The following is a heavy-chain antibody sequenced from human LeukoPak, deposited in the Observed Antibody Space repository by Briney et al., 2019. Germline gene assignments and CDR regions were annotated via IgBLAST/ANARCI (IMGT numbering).Heavy chain of an antibody. CDR3: ARDPLYSSSSGYFDS. J-gene: IGHJ4*02. V-gene: IGHV4-59*01. Sequence: SETLSLTCSVSGVSISSYYWSWIRQPPGKGLEWIGFIYYTGSTNYNPSLESRVTISIDTSKNQFSLKLTSMTAADTAVYYCARDPLYSSSSGYFDSWGQGTLVTVSS. CDR2: IYYTGST. D-gene: IGHD6-6*01. CDR1: GVSISSYY.